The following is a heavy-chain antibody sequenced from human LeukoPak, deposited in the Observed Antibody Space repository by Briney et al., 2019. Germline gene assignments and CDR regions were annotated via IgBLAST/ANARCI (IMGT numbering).Heavy chain of an antibody. V-gene: IGHV3-23*01. CDR2: LSGSGGDT. CDR3: AKSDDPSNRSDYYRYFDY. D-gene: IGHD3-3*01. Sequence: GGSLRPSCAASGFTFNNYAMTWVRQAPGKGLEWVSGLSGSGGDTYYADSVRGRFTISRDNSKNTLYLQMNSLRADDTAVYYCAKSDDPSNRSDYYRYFDYWGQGTLVTVSS. J-gene: IGHJ4*02. CDR1: GFTFNNYA.